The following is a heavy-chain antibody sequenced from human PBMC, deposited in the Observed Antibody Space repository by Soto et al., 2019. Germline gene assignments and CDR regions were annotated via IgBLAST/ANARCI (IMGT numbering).Heavy chain of an antibody. CDR2: ISSSSSYI. Sequence: GGSLRLSCAASGFTFSSYSMNWVRQAPGKGLEWVSSISSSSSYIYYADSVKGRFTISRDNAKNSLYLQMNSLRAEDTAVYYCARDRGYCSGGSCYSYGMDVWGQGTTVTVS. J-gene: IGHJ6*02. D-gene: IGHD2-15*01. V-gene: IGHV3-21*01. CDR1: GFTFSSYS. CDR3: ARDRGYCSGGSCYSYGMDV.